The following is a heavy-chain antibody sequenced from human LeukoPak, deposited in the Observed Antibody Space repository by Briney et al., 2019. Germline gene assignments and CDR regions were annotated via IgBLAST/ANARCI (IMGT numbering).Heavy chain of an antibody. J-gene: IGHJ4*02. V-gene: IGHV3-74*01. CDR2: INGDGSTT. CDR1: GFTFSNYW. D-gene: IGHD1-26*01. CDR3: AGGRGSYGLWDS. Sequence: GVSLRLSCAASGFTFSNYWMHWVRQAPGKGLVWVSRINGDGSTTNYADSVKGRFTISRDNAKNTLFLQMNSLRAEDTAVYYCAGGRGSYGLWDSWGQGTLVTVSS.